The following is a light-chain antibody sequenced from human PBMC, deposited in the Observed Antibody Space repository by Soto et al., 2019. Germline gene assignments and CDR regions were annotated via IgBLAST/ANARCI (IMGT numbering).Light chain of an antibody. V-gene: IGKV3-20*01. CDR3: QQYGTSIT. CDR2: GAS. Sequence: SPGTLSLSPGEGATLSCGASQSISGSYLAWYQQKPGQAPRLLIYGASSRATDIPDRFSGSGSGADFTLTISSLEPEDFAVNYGQQYGTSITFGQGTRRE. J-gene: IGKJ5*01. CDR1: QSISGSY.